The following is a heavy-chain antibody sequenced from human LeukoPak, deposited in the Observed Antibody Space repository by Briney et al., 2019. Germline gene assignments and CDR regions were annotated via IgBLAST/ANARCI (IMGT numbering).Heavy chain of an antibody. Sequence: SVKVSCKASGGTFSSYAISWVRQAPGQGLEWLGRIIPILGIANYAQKFQGRVTITADKSTSTAYMELSSLRPEDTAVYYCARDLLELRGGLDYWGQGTLVTVSS. CDR3: ARDLLELRGGLDY. V-gene: IGHV1-69*04. CDR1: GGTFSSYA. J-gene: IGHJ4*02. CDR2: IIPILGIA. D-gene: IGHD1-7*01.